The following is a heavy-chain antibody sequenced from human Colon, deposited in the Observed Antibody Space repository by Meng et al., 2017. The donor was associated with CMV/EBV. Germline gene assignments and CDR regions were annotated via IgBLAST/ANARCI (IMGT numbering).Heavy chain of an antibody. CDR3: ARVVAVVPLAHPTRYYFYAMDV. CDR2: ISYDSGYI. Sequence: GGSLRLSCVGSGFTFSSYAMSWVRQAPGKGLEWVSSISYDSGYIYYADSVKGRFTISRDDAKKSLYLQMNSLRAEDTAVYYCARVVAVVPLAHPTRYYFYAMDVWGQGTTVTVSS. J-gene: IGHJ6*02. D-gene: IGHD2-15*01. CDR1: GFTFSSYA. V-gene: IGHV3-21*01.